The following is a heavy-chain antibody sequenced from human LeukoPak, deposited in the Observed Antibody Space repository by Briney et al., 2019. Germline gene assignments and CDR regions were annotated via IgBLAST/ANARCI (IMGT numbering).Heavy chain of an antibody. CDR2: INTNTGNP. CDR1: GYTFTSYA. Sequence: ASVKVSCKASGYTFTSYAMNWVRQAPGQGLEWMGWINTNTGNPTYAQGFTGRFVFSLDTSVSTAYLQISSLKVEDTAIYYCARDQRMVANDYWGQGTLVTVSS. V-gene: IGHV7-4-1*02. D-gene: IGHD4/OR15-4a*01. J-gene: IGHJ4*02. CDR3: ARDQRMVANDY.